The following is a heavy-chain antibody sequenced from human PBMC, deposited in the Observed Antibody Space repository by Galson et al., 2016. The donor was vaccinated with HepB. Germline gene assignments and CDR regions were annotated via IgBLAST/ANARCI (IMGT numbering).Heavy chain of an antibody. V-gene: IGHV3-21*01. J-gene: IGHJ4*02. CDR1: GFTFSRYT. Sequence: TLRLSCAASGFTFSRYTMNWVRQTPGKGLEWVSSITSGSDYIYEAHSVKGRFTISRDDAKNSLYLHMNSLRAEDTAVYFCARVTGYSFDNWGQGTLVTVSS. CDR2: ITSGSDYI. D-gene: IGHD5-24*01. CDR3: ARVTGYSFDN.